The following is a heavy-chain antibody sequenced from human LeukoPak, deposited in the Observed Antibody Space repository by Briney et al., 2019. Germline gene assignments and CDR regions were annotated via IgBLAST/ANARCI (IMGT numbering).Heavy chain of an antibody. CDR3: ARAPPRGVGPTHFDY. CDR2: IYYTGRT. CDR1: GGSITSYY. J-gene: IGHJ4*02. Sequence: SETLSLTCNVSGGSITSYYWSWIRQPPGKGLEWIGDIYYTGRTDYNSSHKSRVTISVDTSRSQFSMKLSSVTTADTAVYYCARAPPRGVGPTHFDYWGQGILVTVSS. D-gene: IGHD1-26*01. V-gene: IGHV4-59*01.